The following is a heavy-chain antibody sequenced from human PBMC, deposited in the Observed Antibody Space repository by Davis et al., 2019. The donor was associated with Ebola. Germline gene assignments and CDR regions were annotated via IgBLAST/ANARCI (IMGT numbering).Heavy chain of an antibody. D-gene: IGHD4-17*01. V-gene: IGHV4-4*07. J-gene: IGHJ4*02. CDR1: GGSISSYY. CDR2: IYTSGST. CDR3: ARGPHRGNYGDYAD. Sequence: SETLSLTCTVSGGSISSYYWSWIRQPAGKGLEWIGHIYTSGSTNYNPSLKSRVTISVDTSKNQLSLKLSSVTAADTAVYYCARGPHRGNYGDYADWGQGTLVTVSS.